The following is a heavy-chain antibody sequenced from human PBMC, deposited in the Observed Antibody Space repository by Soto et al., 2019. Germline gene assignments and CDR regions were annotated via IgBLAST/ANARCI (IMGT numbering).Heavy chain of an antibody. CDR3: ARDGANYYGSGSYSTPMDV. V-gene: IGHV1-3*01. CDR1: GYTFTSYA. CDR2: INAGNGNT. J-gene: IGHJ6*03. Sequence: ASVKVSCKASGYTFTSYAMHWVRQAPGQRLEWMGWINAGNGNTKYSQKFQGRVTITRDTSASTAYMELSSLRSEDTAVYYCARDGANYYGSGSYSTPMDVWGKGITVTVSS. D-gene: IGHD3-10*01.